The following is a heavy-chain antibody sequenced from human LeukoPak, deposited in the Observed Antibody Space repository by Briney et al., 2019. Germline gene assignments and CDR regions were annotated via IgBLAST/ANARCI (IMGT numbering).Heavy chain of an antibody. J-gene: IGHJ4*02. CDR3: ARVASSSPFDY. V-gene: IGHV4-59*12. D-gene: IGHD6-6*01. CDR2: ISYSGST. Sequence: SETLSLTCTVSGGSINSNYWSWIRQPPEKGLEWIGYISYSGSTNYNPSLKSRVTISLDTSKSQFSLNLNSVTAADTAVYYCARVASSSPFDYWGQGTLVTVSS. CDR1: GGSINSNY.